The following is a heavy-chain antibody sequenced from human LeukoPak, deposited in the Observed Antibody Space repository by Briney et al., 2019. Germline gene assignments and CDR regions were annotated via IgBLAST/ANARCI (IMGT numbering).Heavy chain of an antibody. CDR1: GFTFSSYE. Sequence: PGGSLRLSCAASGFTFSSYEMNWVRQAPGKGLEWVSYISSSGSTIYYADSVKGRFTISRDNAKNSLYLQMNSLRAEDTAVYYCARQYYYDSSGYFDYWGQGTLVIVSS. CDR2: ISSSGSTI. CDR3: ARQYYYDSSGYFDY. J-gene: IGHJ4*02. V-gene: IGHV3-48*03. D-gene: IGHD3-22*01.